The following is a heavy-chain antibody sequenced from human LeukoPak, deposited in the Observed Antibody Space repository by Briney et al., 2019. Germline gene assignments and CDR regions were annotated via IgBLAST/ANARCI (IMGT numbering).Heavy chain of an antibody. Sequence: GGSLRLSCAASRFTFSSYWMHWVRQAPGKGLVWVSRINSDGSSTSYADSVKGRFTISRDNAKNTLYLQMNSLRAEDTAVYYCARERIDSGYNYYYGMDVWGKGTTVTVSS. V-gene: IGHV3-74*01. J-gene: IGHJ6*04. CDR2: INSDGSST. D-gene: IGHD5-12*01. CDR3: ARERIDSGYNYYYGMDV. CDR1: RFTFSSYW.